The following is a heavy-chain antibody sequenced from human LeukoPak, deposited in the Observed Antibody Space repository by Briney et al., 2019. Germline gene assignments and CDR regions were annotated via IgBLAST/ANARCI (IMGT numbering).Heavy chain of an antibody. CDR3: ARVSYDSPGLYGMDV. CDR1: GGTFSSYA. V-gene: IGHV1-69*13. D-gene: IGHD5-12*01. J-gene: IGHJ6*02. CDR2: IIPIFGTA. Sequence: ASVKVSCKASGGTFSSYAISWVRQAPGQGLEWMGGIIPIFGTANYAQKFQGRVTITADESTSTAYMELSSLRSEDTAVYYCARVSYDSPGLYGMDVWGQGTTVTVSS.